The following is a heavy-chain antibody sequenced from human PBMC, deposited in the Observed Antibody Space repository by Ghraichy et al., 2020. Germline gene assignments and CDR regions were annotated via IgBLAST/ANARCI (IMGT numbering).Heavy chain of an antibody. CDR2: ISGSGGST. J-gene: IGHJ6*02. CDR1: GFTFSSYA. D-gene: IGHD3-10*01. CDR3: AKVWGVATSRYGMDV. Sequence: GESLNISCAASGFTFSSYAMSWVRQAPGKGLEWVSAISGSGGSTYYADSVKGRFTISRDNSKNTLYLQMNSLRAEDTAVYYCAKVWGVATSRYGMDVWGQGTTVTVSS. V-gene: IGHV3-23*01.